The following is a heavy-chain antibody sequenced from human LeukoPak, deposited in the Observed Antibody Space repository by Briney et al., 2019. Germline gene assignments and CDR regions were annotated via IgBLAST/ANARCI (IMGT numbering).Heavy chain of an antibody. CDR2: IRSKAYGGTT. D-gene: IGHD6-13*01. V-gene: IGHV3-49*04. J-gene: IGHJ4*02. CDR3: TRARQHRVAAAGIFDY. Sequence: PGGSLRLSCAASGFTFIDYYMSWVRQAPGKGLEWVGFIRSKAYGGTTEYAASVKGRFTISRDDSKSIAYLQMNSLKTEDTAVYYCTRARQHRVAAAGIFDYWGQGTLVTVSS. CDR1: GFTFIDYY.